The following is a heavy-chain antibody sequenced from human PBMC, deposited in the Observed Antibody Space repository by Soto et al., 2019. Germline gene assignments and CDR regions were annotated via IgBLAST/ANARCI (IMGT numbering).Heavy chain of an antibody. V-gene: IGHV4-61*01. CDR3: AREDMSGTYYFDY. CDR2: MYYSGIT. J-gene: IGHJ4*02. D-gene: IGHD1-26*01. Sequence: ETLSLTCTVSGAPVSSETHFWTWIRQPPGKGLEWIGYMYYSGITNSNPALKSRVTLSVDRSRNQFSLSLNSVTAADTAVYYCAREDMSGTYYFDYWGPGTQVTVSS. CDR1: GAPVSSETHF.